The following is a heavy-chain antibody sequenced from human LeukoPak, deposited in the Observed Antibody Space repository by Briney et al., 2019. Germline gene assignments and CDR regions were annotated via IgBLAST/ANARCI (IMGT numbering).Heavy chain of an antibody. Sequence: ASVKVSCKASGYTFTAYYIHWVRQAPGQGLEWMGWINPASGGTSYAQKFHGRVTMTSDTSISTAYMELSRLRSDDTAVYFCARAGGGYSSGWGAFDIWGQGTMVTVSS. CDR1: GYTFTAYY. J-gene: IGHJ3*02. V-gene: IGHV1-2*02. D-gene: IGHD5-18*01. CDR2: INPASGGT. CDR3: ARAGGGYSSGWGAFDI.